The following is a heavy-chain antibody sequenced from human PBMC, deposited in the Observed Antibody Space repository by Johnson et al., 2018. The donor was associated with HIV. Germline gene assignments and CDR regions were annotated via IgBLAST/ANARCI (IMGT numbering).Heavy chain of an antibody. Sequence: VQLVESGGGVVHPGGSLRLSCAASGFIVSSNYMSWVRQAPGKGLEWVSVLYSGGSTYYADSVKGRFSISRDNSKNTLYLQMNSLRAEDTAVYFCARERHYYGSVRPRERQGDAFDIWGQGTMVTVSS. CDR2: LYSGGST. J-gene: IGHJ3*02. CDR1: GFIVSSNY. CDR3: ARERHYYGSVRPRERQGDAFDI. V-gene: IGHV3-66*01. D-gene: IGHD3-10*01.